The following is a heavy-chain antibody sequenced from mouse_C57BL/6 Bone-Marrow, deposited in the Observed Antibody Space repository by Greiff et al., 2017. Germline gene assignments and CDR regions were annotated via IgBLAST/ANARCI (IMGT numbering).Heavy chain of an antibody. CDR1: GFNIKDDY. D-gene: IGHD1-1*02. J-gene: IGHJ2*01. CDR2: IDPENGDT. V-gene: IGHV14-4*01. CDR3: TTAVVVGY. Sequence: EVQLQQSGAELVRPGASVKLSCTASGFNIKDDYMHWVKQRPEQGLEWIGWIDPENGDTEYASKFQGKATITADTSTNTAYLQISSLTSEDTAVYYCTTAVVVGYWGQGTPVTVSS.